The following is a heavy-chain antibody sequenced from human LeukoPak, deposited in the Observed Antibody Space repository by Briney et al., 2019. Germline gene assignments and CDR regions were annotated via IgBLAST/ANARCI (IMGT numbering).Heavy chain of an antibody. D-gene: IGHD4-17*01. CDR1: GFTFSSCG. J-gene: IGHJ3*02. Sequence: GGSLRLSCAASGFTFSSCGMNWVRQAPGKGLVWVSRIKSDGSSTSYADSVKGRFTISRDNAKNTLYLQMNSLRVEDTAVYYCARRGAVTYAFDIWGQGTMVTVSS. CDR3: ARRGAVTYAFDI. CDR2: IKSDGSST. V-gene: IGHV3-74*01.